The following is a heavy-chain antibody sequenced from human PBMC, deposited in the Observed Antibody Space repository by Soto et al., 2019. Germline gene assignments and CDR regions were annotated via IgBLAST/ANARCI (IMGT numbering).Heavy chain of an antibody. CDR3: ARDIDG. CDR2: ISSSSYTI. Sequence: EVQVVESGGGLVQPGGSLRLSCAASGFTFSSYSMNWVRQAPGKGLEWVSHISSSSYTIFYADSVKGRFTISRDNAKNSLYLQMNSLRAEDTAVYYCARDIDGGGQGTLVTVSS. V-gene: IGHV3-48*01. D-gene: IGHD2-15*01. CDR1: GFTFSSYS. J-gene: IGHJ4*02.